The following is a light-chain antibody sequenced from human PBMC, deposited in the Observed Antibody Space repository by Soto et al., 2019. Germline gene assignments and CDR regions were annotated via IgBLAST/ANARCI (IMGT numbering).Light chain of an antibody. V-gene: IGKV1-5*03. CDR3: QQCNNYPWT. CDR2: KAS. Sequence: DIQMTQSPSTLSASVGDRVTITCRASQSISSWLAWYQQKPGKAPKLLIYKASSLQSGVPSRFSGTGSGTEFTPTISSLQPHDFAVYYCQQCNNYPWTFGQGTKVEIK. CDR1: QSISSW. J-gene: IGKJ1*01.